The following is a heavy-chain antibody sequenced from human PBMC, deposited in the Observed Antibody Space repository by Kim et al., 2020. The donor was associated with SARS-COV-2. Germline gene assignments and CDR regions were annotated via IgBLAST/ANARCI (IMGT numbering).Heavy chain of an antibody. J-gene: IGHJ5*02. CDR3: ARRAGTFRSFDP. D-gene: IGHD6-13*01. Sequence: YSPSFQGQVTISADKSISTAYLQWSSLKASDTAMYYCARRAGTFRSFDPWGQGTLVTVSS. V-gene: IGHV5-51*01.